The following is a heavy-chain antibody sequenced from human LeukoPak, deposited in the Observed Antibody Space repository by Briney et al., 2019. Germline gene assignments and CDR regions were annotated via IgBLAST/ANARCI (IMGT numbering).Heavy chain of an antibody. CDR2: IYYSGST. J-gene: IGHJ4*02. CDR3: ARHGGGAARGLDY. D-gene: IGHD6-6*01. CDR1: TGSISGYY. V-gene: IGHV4-59*05. Sequence: PSETLSLTCTVSTGSISGYYWSWIRQPPGKGLEWIGTIYYSGSTYYTPSLKSRVTTSVDTSKNQFSLNLSSVTAADTAVYYCARHGGGAARGLDYWGQGTLVTVSS.